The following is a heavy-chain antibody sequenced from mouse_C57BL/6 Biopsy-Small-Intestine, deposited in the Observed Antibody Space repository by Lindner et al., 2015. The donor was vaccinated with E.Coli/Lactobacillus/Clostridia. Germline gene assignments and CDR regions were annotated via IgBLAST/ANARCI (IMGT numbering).Heavy chain of an antibody. J-gene: IGHJ3*01. V-gene: IGHV1-54*01. CDR3: ARSYYYGSREFAY. D-gene: IGHD1-1*01. CDR1: GYAFSNYL. CDR2: ISPGSGGT. Sequence: VQLQESGAELVRPGTSVKVSCKASGYAFSNYLIEWVKQRPGQGLEWIGVISPGSGGTNFNEKFKGKATLTADTSSSTAYMQLSSLTSEDSAVYFCARSYYYGSREFAYWGQGTLVTVSA.